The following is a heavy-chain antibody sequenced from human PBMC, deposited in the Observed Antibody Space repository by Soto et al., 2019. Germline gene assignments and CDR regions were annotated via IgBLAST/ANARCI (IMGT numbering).Heavy chain of an antibody. J-gene: IGHJ4*02. CDR3: ERTYDLDYGDYSSEFDY. CDR2: MNPNSGNT. Sequence: QVQLVQSGAEVKKPGASVKVSCKASGYTFTSYDINWVRQATGQGLEWMGWMNPNSGNTGYAQKFQCRVTMTRNTSISTAYMELSSLRSEYTAVYYCERTYDLDYGDYSSEFDYWGQGPLVTVSS. D-gene: IGHD4-17*01. CDR1: GYTFTSYD. V-gene: IGHV1-8*01.